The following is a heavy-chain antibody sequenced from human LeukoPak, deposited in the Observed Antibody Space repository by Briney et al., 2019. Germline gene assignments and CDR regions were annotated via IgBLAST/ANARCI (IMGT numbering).Heavy chain of an antibody. CDR3: AKYRFGRYYFDY. CDR1: GFTFSSYG. D-gene: IGHD3/OR15-3a*01. V-gene: IGHV3-30*18. Sequence: PGRSLRLSCVVSGFTFSSYGMHWVRQAPGKGLEWVAVISYDGTNKYYADSVKGRFTISRDNSKSTLYLQMDSLRAEDTAVYYCAKYRFGRYYFDYWGQGTLVTVSA. CDR2: ISYDGTNK. J-gene: IGHJ4*02.